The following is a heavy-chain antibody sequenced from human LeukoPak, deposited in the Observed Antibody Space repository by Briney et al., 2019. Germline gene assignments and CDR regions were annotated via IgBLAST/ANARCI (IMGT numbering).Heavy chain of an antibody. D-gene: IGHD2-8*01. V-gene: IGHV3-23*01. Sequence: GRSLRLSCAASGFTFSSYAMAWVRQAPGKGLEGVSSISGSGGTTNYADSVKGRFTISRDNSKNTLYVQMNSLRVEDTAVYYCAKEGLYGLDYWGQGTLVTVSS. J-gene: IGHJ4*02. CDR1: GFTFSSYA. CDR2: ISGSGGTT. CDR3: AKEGLYGLDY.